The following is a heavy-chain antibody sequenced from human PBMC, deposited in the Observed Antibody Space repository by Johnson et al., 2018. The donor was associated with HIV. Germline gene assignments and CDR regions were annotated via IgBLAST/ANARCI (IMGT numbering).Heavy chain of an antibody. D-gene: IGHD1-26*01. Sequence: QVQLVESGGGVVQPGRSLRVSCGASGFTFSSYDMHWVRQAPGKGLEWVAVITYDGTKKYFADSVKGRFNISRDNSKNTLYRQMNSLRAEDTAVYYCARDPGPQWELEATDAFDIWGQGTMVTVSS. CDR3: ARDPGPQWELEATDAFDI. J-gene: IGHJ3*02. CDR2: ITYDGTKK. V-gene: IGHV3-30*03. CDR1: GFTFSSYD.